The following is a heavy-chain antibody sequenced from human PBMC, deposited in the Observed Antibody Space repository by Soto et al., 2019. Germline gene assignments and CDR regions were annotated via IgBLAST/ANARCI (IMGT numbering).Heavy chain of an antibody. Sequence: QVQLVQSGGEVKRPGASVKVSCKTSGYTFSNYGITWVRQAPGQPLEWLGWISLYSDGTNYAQKFQGRVTMTTDTPTNKAYMEMRSLTSDDTAVYYCARVVPGAEAWFGPWGQGTLVTVSS. J-gene: IGHJ5*02. CDR2: ISLYSDGT. CDR3: ARVVPGAEAWFGP. CDR1: GYTFSNYG. V-gene: IGHV1-18*01. D-gene: IGHD2-2*01.